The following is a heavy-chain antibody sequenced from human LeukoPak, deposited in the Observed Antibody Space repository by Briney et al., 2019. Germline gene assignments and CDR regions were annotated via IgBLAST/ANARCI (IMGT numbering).Heavy chain of an antibody. CDR2: IYTSGST. Sequence: SETLSLTCTVSGGSISSGSYYWSWIRQPAGKGLEWIGRIYTSGSTTYDPSLKSRVTISVDTSKNQFSLKLSSVTAADTAVYYCARGEGYYDSSGYFDYWGQGTLVTVSS. J-gene: IGHJ4*02. V-gene: IGHV4-61*02. CDR3: ARGEGYYDSSGYFDY. D-gene: IGHD3-22*01. CDR1: GGSISSGSYY.